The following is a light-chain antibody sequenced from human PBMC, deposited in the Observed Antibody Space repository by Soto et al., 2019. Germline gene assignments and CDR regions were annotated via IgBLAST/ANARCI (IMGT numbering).Light chain of an antibody. V-gene: IGLV1-40*01. CDR1: SSNIGADYA. Sequence: QSVLTQPPSVSGAPGQRVIISCTGSSSNIGADYAVHWYHHLPGTAPKLLITDDTSRPSGVPDRFSGSKSGASASLAITGLQAEDEADYYCFSHRGGDSHVFGTGTKLTVL. CDR3: FSHRGGDSHV. CDR2: DDT. J-gene: IGLJ1*01.